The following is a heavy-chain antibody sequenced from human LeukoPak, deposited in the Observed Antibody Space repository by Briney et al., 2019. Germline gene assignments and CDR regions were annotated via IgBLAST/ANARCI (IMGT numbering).Heavy chain of an antibody. V-gene: IGHV4-59*11. CDR2: IYYSGST. D-gene: IGHD5-18*01. J-gene: IGHJ4*02. CDR3: ARDRVGLLDY. CDR1: GGSISSHY. Sequence: SETLSLTCTVSGGSISSHYWSWIRQPPGNGLEWIGYIYYSGSTNYNPSLKSRVTISVDTSKNQFSLKLSSVTAADTAVYYCARDRVGLLDYWGQGTLVTVSS.